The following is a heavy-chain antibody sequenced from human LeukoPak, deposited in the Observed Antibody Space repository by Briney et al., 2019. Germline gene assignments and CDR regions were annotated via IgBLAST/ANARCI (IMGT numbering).Heavy chain of an antibody. Sequence: GGSLRLSCVASGFSFSSYWMHWARQDPGKGLMWVARISSDGSDTKYGDSVKGRFTISRDNGKNTLYLQMNSLGAEDTAVYYCARDQTQLGPTTVDHWGQGIQVTVSS. V-gene: IGHV3-74*01. CDR1: GFSFSSYW. D-gene: IGHD1-1*01. J-gene: IGHJ4*02. CDR2: ISSDGSDT. CDR3: ARDQTQLGPTTVDH.